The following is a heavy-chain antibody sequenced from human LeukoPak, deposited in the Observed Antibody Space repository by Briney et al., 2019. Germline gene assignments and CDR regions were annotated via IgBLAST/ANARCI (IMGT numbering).Heavy chain of an antibody. CDR2: ISYDGSNK. J-gene: IGHJ4*02. CDR1: GFTFSSYG. D-gene: IGHD5-12*01. CDR3: AKDHGGYESYYFDY. V-gene: IGHV3-30*18. Sequence: GGSLRLSCAASGFTFSSYGMHWVRQAPGKGLEWVAVISYDGSNKYYADSVKGRFTISRDNSKNTLYLQMNSLRAEDTAVYYCAKDHGGYESYYFDYWGQGTLVTVSS.